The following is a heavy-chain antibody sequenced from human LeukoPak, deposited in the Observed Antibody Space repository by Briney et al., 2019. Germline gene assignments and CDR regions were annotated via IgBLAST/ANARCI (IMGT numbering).Heavy chain of an antibody. CDR1: GFTFTTYG. V-gene: IGHV3-21*01. CDR3: AELGITMIGGV. D-gene: IGHD3-10*02. CDR2: ISSSSSYI. Sequence: GGSLRLSCAASGFTFTTYGMSWVRQAPGKGLEWVSSISSSSSYIYYADSVKGRFTISRDNAKNSLYLQMNSLRAEDTAVYYCAELGITMIGGVWGKGTTVTISS. J-gene: IGHJ6*04.